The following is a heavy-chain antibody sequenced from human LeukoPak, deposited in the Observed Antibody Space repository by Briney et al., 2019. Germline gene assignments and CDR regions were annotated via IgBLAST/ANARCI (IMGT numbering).Heavy chain of an antibody. CDR2: ISSSSSTV. V-gene: IGHV3-48*02. CDR3: ARGGGPATGYYPLSYFDY. D-gene: IGHD3-9*01. CDR1: GFTFSDYS. J-gene: IGHJ4*02. Sequence: GGSLSLSCAASGFTFSDYSMNWVRQAPGKGLEWVSYISSSSSTVYYADSVKGRFTISRDNAKNSLYLQMNSLRDEDTAVYYCARGGGPATGYYPLSYFDYWGQGTLVTVSS.